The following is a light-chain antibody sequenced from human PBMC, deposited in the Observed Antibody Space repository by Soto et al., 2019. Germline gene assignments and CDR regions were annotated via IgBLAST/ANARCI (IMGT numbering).Light chain of an antibody. V-gene: IGKV3-15*01. CDR2: GAS. CDR1: QSVSSN. Sequence: EIVMTQSPVTLSVSPGERVTLSCRASQSVSSNLAWYQQKPGQTPRLLVYGASTRATGLPARFSGSGSGTEFTLTISSLQCEDFAVYYCQRYDHCPTFGQGTRLEIK. J-gene: IGKJ5*01. CDR3: QRYDHCPT.